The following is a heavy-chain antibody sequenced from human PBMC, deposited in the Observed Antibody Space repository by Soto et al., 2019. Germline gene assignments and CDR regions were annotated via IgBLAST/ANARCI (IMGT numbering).Heavy chain of an antibody. Sequence: GASVKVSCKASGGTFSSYPISWVRQAPGQGLEWMGRIIPILGIPNYAQKFQGRVTITADKSTSTAYMELSSLRSADTAVYSCATSLAAGPLQHTAFDICGEGTMVTV. CDR1: GGTFSSYP. D-gene: IGHD6-6*01. CDR3: ATSLAAGPLQHTAFDI. CDR2: IIPILGIP. J-gene: IGHJ3*02. V-gene: IGHV1-69*02.